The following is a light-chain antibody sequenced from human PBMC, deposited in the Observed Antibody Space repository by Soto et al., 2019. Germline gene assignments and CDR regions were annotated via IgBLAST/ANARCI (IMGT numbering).Light chain of an antibody. CDR1: QSVSTN. Sequence: EIVMTQSPATLSVSPGERATLSCRASQSVSTNLAWFQHKPGQAPRLLIYGASARATGMPARFSGSGAGAEFPLTISSLQSEDFAVYYCQQYNNWPPWTFGKGTKVEIK. CDR2: GAS. J-gene: IGKJ1*01. CDR3: QQYNNWPPWT. V-gene: IGKV3-15*01.